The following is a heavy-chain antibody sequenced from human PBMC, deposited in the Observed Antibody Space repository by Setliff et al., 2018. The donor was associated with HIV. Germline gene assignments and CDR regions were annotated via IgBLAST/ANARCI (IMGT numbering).Heavy chain of an antibody. Sequence: ASVKVSCKASAYTFNKYTINWVRQAPGQGLEWMGWINTNTGTPTYAQGFTGRFIFSLDTSVNTTYLQITSLKAEDTTVYFCARGREFYDSSGSYPDAFDIWGQGTVVTVSS. D-gene: IGHD3-22*01. V-gene: IGHV7-4-1*02. CDR3: ARGREFYDSSGSYPDAFDI. CDR1: AYTFNKYT. J-gene: IGHJ3*02. CDR2: INTNTGTP.